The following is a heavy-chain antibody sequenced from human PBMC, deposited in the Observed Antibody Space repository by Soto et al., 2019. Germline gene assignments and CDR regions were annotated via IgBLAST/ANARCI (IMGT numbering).Heavy chain of an antibody. CDR1: GYSLTTYW. D-gene: IGHD4-4*01. Sequence: GESLKISCKTSGYSLTTYWFAWVRQMPGKGLEWMGIIYLSDSDTIYSPSAQGHFTISADKSIKTAYLQWSSLKASDTAIYYCATTFDYNGYFDPWGQGTHVTVS. CDR3: ATTFDYNGYFDP. J-gene: IGHJ5*02. V-gene: IGHV5-51*01. CDR2: IYLSDSDT.